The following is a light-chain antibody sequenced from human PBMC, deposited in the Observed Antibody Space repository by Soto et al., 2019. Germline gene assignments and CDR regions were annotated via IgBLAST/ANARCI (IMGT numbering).Light chain of an antibody. V-gene: IGLV6-57*02. J-gene: IGLJ2*01. CDR2: EDN. CDR1: GGSIAGTY. CDR3: QSYDATTVI. Sequence: NFMLTQPHSVSASPGKTVTISCTGSGGSIAGTYVQWYQQRPGSAPTIVIYEDNERPYGVPDRFSATTDSSSNSASLTISGLKTEDEADYSCQSYDATTVIFGGGTKLTVL.